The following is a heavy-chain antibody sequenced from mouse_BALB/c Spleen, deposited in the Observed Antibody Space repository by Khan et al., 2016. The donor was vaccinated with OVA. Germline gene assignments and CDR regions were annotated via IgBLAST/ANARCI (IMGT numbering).Heavy chain of an antibody. V-gene: IGHV5-15*02. CDR1: GFTFSDYG. Sequence: EVELVESGGGLVQPGGSRKLSCAASGFTFSDYGMAWVRQAPGKGPEWVASISDLAYTIYYADTVTGRFTISRDNAKNTLYLEMRSLPSEGTAMSYGGRGGGAAAFDYWGLGTLVTVSA. CDR2: ISDLAYTI. J-gene: IGHJ3*01. CDR3: GRGGGAAAFDY.